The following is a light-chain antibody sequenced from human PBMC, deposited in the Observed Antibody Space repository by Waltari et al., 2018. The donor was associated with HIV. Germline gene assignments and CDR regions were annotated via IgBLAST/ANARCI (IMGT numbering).Light chain of an antibody. Sequence: QSVLTQPPSVSGAPGPRVTISCTGRSSNNGAGNDFPCYQHLPGTAPKPLIYGNDNRPSGVPDRFSGSKSGTSASLAITGLQPEDEADYYCQSFDSSLSASVFGGGTKLTVL. CDR2: GND. V-gene: IGLV1-40*01. CDR3: QSFDSSLSASV. J-gene: IGLJ3*02. CDR1: SSNNGAGND.